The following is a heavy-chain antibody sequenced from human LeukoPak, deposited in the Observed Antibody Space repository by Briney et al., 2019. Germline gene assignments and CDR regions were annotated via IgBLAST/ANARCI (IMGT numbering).Heavy chain of an antibody. CDR3: ARQLWFGSRAFDI. D-gene: IGHD3-10*01. V-gene: IGHV5-51*01. Sequence: GESLKISCKGSGYRFTSYWIGWVRQMPGKGLEWMGIIYPGDSDTRYSPSFQGQVTISADKSISTAYLQWSSLKASDTAMYYCARQLWFGSRAFDIWGQGTMVTVSS. J-gene: IGHJ3*02. CDR2: IYPGDSDT. CDR1: GYRFTSYW.